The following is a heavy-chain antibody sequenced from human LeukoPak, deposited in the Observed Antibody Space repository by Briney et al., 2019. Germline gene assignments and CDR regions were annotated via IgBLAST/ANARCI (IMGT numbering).Heavy chain of an antibody. Sequence: GGSLRLSCAASGFTFSNYAMNWVRQAPGKGLEWVSYISSASGSIYYADSVKGRFTISRDNAKNSLFLQMNSPRAEDTAVYYCVRLPAYCSSTSCYYDYWGQGTLVTVSS. CDR1: GFTFSNYA. V-gene: IGHV3-48*04. CDR2: ISSASGSI. CDR3: VRLPAYCSSTSCYYDY. J-gene: IGHJ4*02. D-gene: IGHD2-2*01.